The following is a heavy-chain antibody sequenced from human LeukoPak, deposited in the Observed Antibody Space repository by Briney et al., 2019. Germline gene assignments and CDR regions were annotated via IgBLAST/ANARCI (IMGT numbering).Heavy chain of an antibody. D-gene: IGHD3-22*01. CDR2: IYSSGST. CDR3: ARGYDSNSYSPGFDP. CDR1: GDSVSRGGYY. J-gene: IGHJ5*02. V-gene: IGHV4-31*03. Sequence: SQTLSLTCTVSGDSVSRGGYYWRWIRQHPVKGLEWIGYIYSSGSTFYNPSLKSRLALSKDTFKNQFSLNLSSVTAADTAVYYCARGYDSNSYSPGFDPWGQGTLVTVSS.